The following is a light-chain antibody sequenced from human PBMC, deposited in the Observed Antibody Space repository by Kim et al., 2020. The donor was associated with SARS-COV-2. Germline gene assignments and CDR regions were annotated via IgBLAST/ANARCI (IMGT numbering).Light chain of an antibody. CDR2: DAS. CDR3: HHYGDSLT. CDR1: QSLDRNY. Sequence: LAPGASATLSCRGSQSLDRNYLAWYQQKPGQAPRLLIYDASTRAIGIPDRFTGSGSETDFTLTISRLEPGDFAVYSCHHYGDSLTFGQGTKVEIK. J-gene: IGKJ1*01. V-gene: IGKV3-20*01.